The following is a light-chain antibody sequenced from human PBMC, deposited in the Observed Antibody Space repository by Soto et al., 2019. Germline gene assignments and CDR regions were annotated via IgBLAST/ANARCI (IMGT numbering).Light chain of an antibody. CDR1: SSDVGGYNF. J-gene: IGLJ2*01. Sequence: QSALTQPASVSGSPGQSITISCTGTSSDVGGYNFVSWYQQHPGKAPKLMIYEVTDRPSGVSNRFSGSKSGSTASLTISGLQAEDEADYYCGSYTSRNTLAFGGGTNSPS. CDR2: EVT. V-gene: IGLV2-14*01. CDR3: GSYTSRNTLA.